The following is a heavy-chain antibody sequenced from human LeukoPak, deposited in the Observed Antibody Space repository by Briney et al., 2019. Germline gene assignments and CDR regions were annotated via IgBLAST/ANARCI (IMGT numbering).Heavy chain of an antibody. CDR3: AKDWWMSGTMIVVARRSYNYYMDV. CDR2: IGTAGDT. D-gene: IGHD3-22*01. J-gene: IGHJ6*03. V-gene: IGHV3-13*01. CDR1: GFTFSSYD. Sequence: GGSLRLSCAASGFTFSSYDMHWVRQATGKGLEWVSAIGTAGDTYYPGSVKGRFTISRENAKNSLYLQMNSLRAGDTAVYYCAKDWWMSGTMIVVARRSYNYYMDVWGKGTTVTISS.